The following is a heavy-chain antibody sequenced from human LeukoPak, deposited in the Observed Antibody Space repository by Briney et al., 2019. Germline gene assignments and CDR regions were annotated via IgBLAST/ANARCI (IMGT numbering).Heavy chain of an antibody. CDR3: ARDAGIAVAGTWVWFDP. CDR1: GYTFTGYY. D-gene: IGHD6-19*01. V-gene: IGHV1-2*06. J-gene: IGHJ5*02. CDR2: INPNSGGT. Sequence: ASVKVSCKASGYTFTGYYMHWVRQAPGQGLDWMGRINPNSGGTNYAQKFQGRVTMTRDTSISTAYMELSRLRSDDTAVYYCARDAGIAVAGTWVWFDPWGQGTLVTVSS.